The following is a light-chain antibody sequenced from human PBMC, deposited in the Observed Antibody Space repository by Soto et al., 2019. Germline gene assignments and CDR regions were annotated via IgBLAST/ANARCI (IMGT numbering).Light chain of an antibody. J-gene: IGKJ5*01. CDR1: QSVSSY. V-gene: IGKV3-20*01. CDR2: DTS. Sequence: EIVLTQSPATLSLSPGERASLSCRASQSVSSYVAWYQQKSGQAPRLLIYDTSSRVTGIPDRFSGSGSGTDFTLTISRLEPEDFAVFYCQQYGTSEIIFGQGTRLEI. CDR3: QQYGTSEII.